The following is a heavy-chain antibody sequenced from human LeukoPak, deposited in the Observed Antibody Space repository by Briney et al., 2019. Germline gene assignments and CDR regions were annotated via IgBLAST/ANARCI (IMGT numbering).Heavy chain of an antibody. CDR2: IYPGDSDT. Sequence: GESLKISCKGSGYSFTSYWIGWVRQMRGKGLEWMGIIYPGDSDTRYSPSFQGQVTISADKSISTAYLQWSSLKASDTAMYYCARPVGTVAAQYDAFDIWGQGTMVTVSS. D-gene: IGHD6-19*01. CDR1: GYSFTSYW. J-gene: IGHJ3*02. CDR3: ARPVGTVAAQYDAFDI. V-gene: IGHV5-51*01.